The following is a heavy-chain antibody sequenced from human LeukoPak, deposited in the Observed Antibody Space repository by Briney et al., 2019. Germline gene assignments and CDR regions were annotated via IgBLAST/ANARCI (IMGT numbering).Heavy chain of an antibody. V-gene: IGHV1-2*04. CDR3: ARGRSITVTRFDY. J-gene: IGHJ4*02. Sequence: ASVKVSCKASGYTFTSYYMHWVRQAPGQGLEWMGWINPNSGGTNYAQKFQGWVTMTRDTSIGTAYMELSRLRSDDTAVYYCARGRSITVTRFDYWGQGTLVTVSS. D-gene: IGHD4-17*01. CDR1: GYTFTSYY. CDR2: INPNSGGT.